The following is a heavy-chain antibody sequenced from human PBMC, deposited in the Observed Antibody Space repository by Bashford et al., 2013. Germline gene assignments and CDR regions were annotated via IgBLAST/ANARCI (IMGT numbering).Heavy chain of an antibody. Sequence: SQTLSLTCAISGDSVSSDSVAWNWIRQSPSRGLEWLGRTYYRSKWYNDYATSVKSRIIINPDTSKNQFSLQLTSVTPEDTAVYYCARGYLMTLVCPAFDYWGQGTRVTVSS. D-gene: IGHD2-8*01. CDR1: GDSVSSDSVA. J-gene: IGHJ4*02. CDR2: TYYRSKWYN. CDR3: ARGYLMTLVCPAFDY. V-gene: IGHV6-1*01.